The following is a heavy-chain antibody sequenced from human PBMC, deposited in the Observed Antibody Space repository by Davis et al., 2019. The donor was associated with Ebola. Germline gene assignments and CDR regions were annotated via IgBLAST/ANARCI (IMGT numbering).Heavy chain of an antibody. J-gene: IGHJ6*02. Sequence: AASVKVSCKASGYTFTGYYMHWVRQAPGQGLEWMGWINPNSGGTNYAQKFQGWVTMTRDTSINTAYMELSRLRSDDTAVYYCARGGTTGGRYYGMDVWGQGTTVTVSS. D-gene: IGHD1-1*01. CDR2: INPNSGGT. CDR3: ARGGTTGGRYYGMDV. V-gene: IGHV1-2*04. CDR1: GYTFTGYY.